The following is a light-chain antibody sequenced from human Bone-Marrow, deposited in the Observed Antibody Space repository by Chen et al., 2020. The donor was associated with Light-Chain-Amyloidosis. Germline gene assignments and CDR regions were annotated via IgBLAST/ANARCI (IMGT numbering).Light chain of an antibody. V-gene: IGLV1-47*01. Sequence: QSVLTQPPSVSGTPGEKVTISCSGNPSNIGSNYVFWYQQINGTAPKLHIYKTNLRPSGVPERFSGSQSGTSASLAISGLRSEDEAAYYCATWDDRLRGPLFGCGTKLTVL. J-gene: IGLJ3*02. CDR1: PSNIGSNY. CDR3: ATWDDRLRGPL. CDR2: KTN.